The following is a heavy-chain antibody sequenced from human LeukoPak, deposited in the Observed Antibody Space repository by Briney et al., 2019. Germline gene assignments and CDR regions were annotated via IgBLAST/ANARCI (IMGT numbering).Heavy chain of an antibody. CDR2: INPSGGST. V-gene: IGHV1-46*01. CDR3: ATQYGSDAYYFDY. CDR1: GYTFTSYY. D-gene: IGHD3-10*01. J-gene: IGHJ4*02. Sequence: ASVKVSCKASGYTFTSYYMHWVRHAPGQGLEWMGIINPSGGSTSYAQKFQGRVTMTRDTSTSTVYMELSSLRSEDTAVYYCATQYGSDAYYFDYWGQGTLVTVSS.